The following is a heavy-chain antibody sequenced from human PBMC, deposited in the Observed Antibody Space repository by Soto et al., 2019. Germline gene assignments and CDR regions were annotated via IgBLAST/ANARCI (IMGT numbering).Heavy chain of an antibody. CDR3: ARGGLQSYYGMDV. CDR2: IYYSGST. D-gene: IGHD4-4*01. V-gene: IGHV4-39*01. CDR1: GGSISSSSYY. Sequence: QLQLQESGPGLVKPSETLSLTCTVSGGSISSSSYYWGWIRQPPGKGLEWIGSIYYSGSTYYNPSLKSRVTISVDTSKNQFSLKLSSVTAADTAVYYCARGGLQSYYGMDVWGQGTTVTVSS. J-gene: IGHJ6*02.